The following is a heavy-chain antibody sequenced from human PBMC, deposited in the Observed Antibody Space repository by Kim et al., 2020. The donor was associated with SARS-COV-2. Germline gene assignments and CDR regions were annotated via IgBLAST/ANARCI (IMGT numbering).Heavy chain of an antibody. V-gene: IGHV4-34*01. J-gene: IGHJ4*02. CDR1: GGSFSGYY. CDR3: ARAIFGVDYIDY. Sequence: SKTLSLTCAVYGGSFSGYYWSWIRQPPGKGLEWIGEINHSGSTNYNPSLKSRVTISVDTSKNQFSLKLSSVTAADTAVYYCARAIFGVDYIDYWGQGTLVTVSS. D-gene: IGHD3-3*01. CDR2: INHSGST.